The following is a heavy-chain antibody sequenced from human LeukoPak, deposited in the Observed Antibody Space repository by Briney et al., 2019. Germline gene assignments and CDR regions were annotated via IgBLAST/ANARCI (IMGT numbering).Heavy chain of an antibody. J-gene: IGHJ3*02. CDR2: ISAYNGNT. Sequence: ASVKVSCKASGYTFTSYGMRWLRQAPGQGLEWMGWISAYNGNTNYAQKLQGRVTITTDTSTRTAYIELRSLRSDDTAVYYCARNPVQMERRDAFDIWGQGTMVTVSS. CDR3: ARNPVQMERRDAFDI. CDR1: GYTFTSYG. V-gene: IGHV1-18*01. D-gene: IGHD1-1*01.